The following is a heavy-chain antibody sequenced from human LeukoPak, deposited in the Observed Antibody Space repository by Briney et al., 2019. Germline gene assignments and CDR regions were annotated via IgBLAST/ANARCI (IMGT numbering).Heavy chain of an antibody. CDR1: GLIFRSYW. CDR3: LTSPDHESRYRSLDS. D-gene: IGHD6-13*01. CDR2: IKQDGSER. J-gene: IGHJ4*02. Sequence: PGGSLRLSCVGSGLIFRSYWMTWVRQSPRRGLEWVANIKQDGSERFYVDSVKGRVTISRDNGKASLYLQMHTLTVEATAVYYCLTSPDHESRYRSLDSWGQATQVTVSS. V-gene: IGHV3-7*01.